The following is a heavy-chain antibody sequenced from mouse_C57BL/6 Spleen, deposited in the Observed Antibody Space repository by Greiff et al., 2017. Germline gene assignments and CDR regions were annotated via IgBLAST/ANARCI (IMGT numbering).Heavy chain of an antibody. CDR3: ARRYGSNYAMDD. J-gene: IGHJ4*01. CDR1: GFTFSDYG. V-gene: IGHV5-15*01. CDR2: ISNLAYSI. D-gene: IGHD1-1*01. Sequence: EVNLVESGGGLVQPGGSLKLSCAASGFTFSDYGMAWVRQAPRKGPEWVAFISNLAYSIYYADTVTGRFTISRGNAKNTLYLEMSSLRSEDTAMYYCARRYGSNYAMDDWGQGTSVTVSS.